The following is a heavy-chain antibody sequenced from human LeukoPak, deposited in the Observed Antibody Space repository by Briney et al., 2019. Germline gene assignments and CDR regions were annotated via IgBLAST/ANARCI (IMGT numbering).Heavy chain of an antibody. CDR1: GGTFSSCA. D-gene: IGHD2-21*01. J-gene: IGHJ4*02. CDR3: ARAYPVIGVMDY. Sequence: ASVKVSCKASGGTFSSCAISWVRQAPGQWLEWMGGIIPIFGTANYAQKFQGRVTITADESTSTAYMGLSSLRSEDTAVYYCARAYPVIGVMDYWGQGTLVTVSS. V-gene: IGHV1-69*13. CDR2: IIPIFGTA.